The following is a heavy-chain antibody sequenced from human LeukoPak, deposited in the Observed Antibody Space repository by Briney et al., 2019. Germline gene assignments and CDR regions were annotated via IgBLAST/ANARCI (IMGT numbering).Heavy chain of an antibody. CDR3: ARGGTMIVPLDAFDI. CDR1: GFTFSSYG. CDR2: ISSSSSTI. V-gene: IGHV3-48*01. J-gene: IGHJ3*02. D-gene: IGHD3-22*01. Sequence: GGSLRLSCAASGFTFSSYGMHWVRQAPGKGLEWVSYISSSSSTIYYADSVKGRFTISRDNAKNSLYLQMNSLRAEDTAVYYCARGGTMIVPLDAFDIWGQGTMVTVSS.